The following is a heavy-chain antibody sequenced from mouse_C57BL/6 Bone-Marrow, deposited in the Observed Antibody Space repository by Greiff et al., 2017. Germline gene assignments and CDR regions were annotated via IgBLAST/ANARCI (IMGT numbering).Heavy chain of an antibody. CDR3: ARDYSNLYYFDY. CDR2: IDPSDSYT. J-gene: IGHJ2*01. CDR1: GYTFTSYW. V-gene: IGHV1-69*01. Sequence: VQLQQPGAELVMPGASVKLSCKASGYTFTSYWMHWVKQRPGQGLEWIGEIDPSDSYTNYNQKFKGKSTLTVDKSSSTAYMQLSSLTSEDSAVYYCARDYSNLYYFDYWGRGTTLTVSS. D-gene: IGHD2-5*01.